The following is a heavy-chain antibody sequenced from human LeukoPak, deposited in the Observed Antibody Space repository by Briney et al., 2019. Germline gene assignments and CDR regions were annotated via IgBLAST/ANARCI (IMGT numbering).Heavy chain of an antibody. CDR3: AKVPVWQQLVDY. V-gene: IGHV3-23*01. D-gene: IGHD6-13*01. CDR1: GFTFSSYS. CDR2: ITVTGDT. Sequence: GGSLRLSCAASGFTFSSYSMSWVRQAPGKGLEWVSGITVTGDTYYADSLKGRFTISRDNSRNTLYLQMNSLRADDTAVYYCAKVPVWQQLVDYWGQGTLVTVSS. J-gene: IGHJ4*02.